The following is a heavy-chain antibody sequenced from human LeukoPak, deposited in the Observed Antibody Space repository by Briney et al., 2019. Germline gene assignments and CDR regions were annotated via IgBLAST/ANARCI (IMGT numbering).Heavy chain of an antibody. CDR2: INHSGST. D-gene: IGHD3-3*01. V-gene: IGHV4-34*01. Sequence: SETLSLTCAVYGGSFSGYYWSWIRQPPGKGLEWIGEINHSGSTNYNPSLKSRVTISVDTSKNQFSLKLSSVTAADTAVYYCARVRRSLNWFDSWGRGTLVTVSS. CDR3: ARVRRSLNWFDS. CDR1: GGSFSGYY. J-gene: IGHJ5*01.